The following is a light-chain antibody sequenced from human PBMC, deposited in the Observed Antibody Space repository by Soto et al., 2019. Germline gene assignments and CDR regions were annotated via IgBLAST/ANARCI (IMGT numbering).Light chain of an antibody. CDR1: SSDVGGYNY. V-gene: IGLV2-8*01. CDR3: SSYAGSYRV. Sequence: QSVLTQPPSASGSPGQSVTISCTGTSSDVGGYNYVSWYQQHPGKAPKLVIYEVSKRPSGVPDRFSGSKSGNTASLTVSGLQAEDEADYYCSSYAGSYRVFGTGTKVTVL. J-gene: IGLJ1*01. CDR2: EVS.